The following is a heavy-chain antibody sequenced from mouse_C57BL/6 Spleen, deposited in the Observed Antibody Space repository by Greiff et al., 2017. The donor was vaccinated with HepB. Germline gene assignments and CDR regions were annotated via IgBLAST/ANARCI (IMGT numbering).Heavy chain of an antibody. V-gene: IGHV1-18*01. CDR1: GYTFTDYN. CDR3: ARVGAYYSNYDWYFDV. J-gene: IGHJ1*03. Sequence: VQLKESGPELVKPGASVKIPCKASGYTFTDYNMDWVKQSHGKSLEWIGDINPNNGGTIYNQKFKGKATLTVDKSSSTAYMELRSLTSEDTAVYYCARVGAYYSNYDWYFDVWGTGTTVTVSS. D-gene: IGHD2-5*01. CDR2: INPNNGGT.